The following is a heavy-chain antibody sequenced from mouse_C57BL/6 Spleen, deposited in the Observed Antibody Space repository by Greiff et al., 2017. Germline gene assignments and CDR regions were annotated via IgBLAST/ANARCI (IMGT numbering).Heavy chain of an antibody. Sequence: EVKLMESGGGLVKPGGSLKLSCAASGFTFSSYAMSWVRQTPEKRLEWVATISDGGSYTYYPDNVKGRFTISRDNAKNNLYLQMSHLKSEDTAMYYCAREEGIYYGSSPFAYWGQGTLVTVSA. CDR2: ISDGGSYT. CDR1: GFTFSSYA. CDR3: AREEGIYYGSSPFAY. D-gene: IGHD1-1*01. J-gene: IGHJ3*01. V-gene: IGHV5-4*01.